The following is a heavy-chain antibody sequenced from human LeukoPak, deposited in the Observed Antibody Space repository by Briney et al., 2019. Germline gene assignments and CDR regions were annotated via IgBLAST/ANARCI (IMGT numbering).Heavy chain of an antibody. D-gene: IGHD6-13*01. V-gene: IGHV3-23*01. CDR1: GFTFSSYA. J-gene: IGHJ4*02. CDR3: AKDSETWFSSSWYAWFDY. Sequence: GGSLRLSCAASGFTFSSYAMSRVRQAPGKGLEWVSAISGSGGSTYYADSVKGRFTISRDNSKNTLYLQMNSLRAEDTAVYYCAKDSETWFSSSWYAWFDYWGQGTLVTVSS. CDR2: ISGSGGST.